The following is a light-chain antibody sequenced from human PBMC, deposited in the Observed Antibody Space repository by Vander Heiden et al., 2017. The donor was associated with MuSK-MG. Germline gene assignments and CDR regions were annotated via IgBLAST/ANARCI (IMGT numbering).Light chain of an antibody. CDR1: NIGSKS. Sequence: SYVLTQPPPVSLAPGQTAMITCRGNNIGSKSVHWYQQKPGQQAVRVVYYDSDRPSGIPERFSGYNAGEKATRKISRVEAGDEADDYWQVWDSSSDHPVFGGGKKLTVL. V-gene: IGLV3-21*02. CDR3: QVWDSSSDHPV. CDR2: YDS. J-gene: IGLJ2*01.